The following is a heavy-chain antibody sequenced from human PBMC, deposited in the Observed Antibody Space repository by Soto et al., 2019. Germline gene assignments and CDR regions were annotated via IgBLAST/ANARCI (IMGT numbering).Heavy chain of an antibody. V-gene: IGHV4-30-4*01. Sequence: QVQLQESGPGLVKPSQTLSLTCTVSGGSISNADYYWSWVRQPPGKGLEWIGYIYYSGSSFFNPSLKSRVTMSKYTSKNQFSLRLTSVTAADTAVYYCARAIVVTVGGMDVWGRGTTVTVSS. CDR2: IYYSGSS. D-gene: IGHD5-12*01. J-gene: IGHJ6*02. CDR3: ARAIVVTVGGMDV. CDR1: GGSISNADYY.